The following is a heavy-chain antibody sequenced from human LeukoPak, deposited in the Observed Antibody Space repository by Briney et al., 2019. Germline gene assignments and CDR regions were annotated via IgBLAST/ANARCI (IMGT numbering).Heavy chain of an antibody. CDR1: GFTFSSYA. CDR2: ISNSGGRT. D-gene: IGHD5-12*01. CDR3: AKSYNGYESKPDY. V-gene: IGHV3-23*01. J-gene: IGHJ4*02. Sequence: PGGSLRLSCAASGFTFSSYAMSWVRQAPGKGLEWASSISNSGGRTFYTDSVKGRFTISRDNSKITLYLQMNSLRAEDTAVYYCAKSYNGYESKPDYWGQGTLVTVSS.